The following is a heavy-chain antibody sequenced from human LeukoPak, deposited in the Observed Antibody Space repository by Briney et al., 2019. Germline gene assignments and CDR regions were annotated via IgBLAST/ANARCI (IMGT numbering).Heavy chain of an antibody. Sequence: SVKVSCKASGGTFSSYAISWVRQAPGQGLEWMGRIIPILGIANYAQKFQGRVTITADKSTSTAYMGLSSLRSEDTAVYYCARDHMIVVSGVWFDPWGQGTLVTVSS. CDR3: ARDHMIVVSGVWFDP. CDR2: IIPILGIA. V-gene: IGHV1-69*04. D-gene: IGHD3-22*01. CDR1: GGTFSSYA. J-gene: IGHJ5*02.